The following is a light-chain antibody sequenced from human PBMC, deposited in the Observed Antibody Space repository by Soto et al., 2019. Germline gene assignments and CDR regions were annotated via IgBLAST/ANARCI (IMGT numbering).Light chain of an antibody. J-gene: IGKJ3*01. CDR1: QSVSTN. CDR2: GPS. Sequence: EIVMTQSPATLSVSPGERATLSCRASQSVSTNLAWYQQKPGQAPRLLIYGPSIRATGIPARFSGSGSGTEFDLTINSLQSEDFALYYCQEYEKRPPGFTFGPGIRVDNK. CDR3: QEYEKRPPGFT. V-gene: IGKV3-15*01.